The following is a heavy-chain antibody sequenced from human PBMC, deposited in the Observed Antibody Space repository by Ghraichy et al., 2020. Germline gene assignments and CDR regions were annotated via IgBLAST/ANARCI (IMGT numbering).Heavy chain of an antibody. J-gene: IGHJ5*02. D-gene: IGHD2-15*01. Sequence: SDTLSLTCSVSGGSISSSSYYWGWIRQPPGKGLEWIGSIYYSGSTYYNPSLKSRVTISVDTSKNQFSLKLSSVTAADTAVYYCARYCSGSSCYDNNWFDPWGQGTLVTVSS. CDR1: GGSISSSSYY. V-gene: IGHV4-39*01. CDR2: IYYSGST. CDR3: ARYCSGSSCYDNNWFDP.